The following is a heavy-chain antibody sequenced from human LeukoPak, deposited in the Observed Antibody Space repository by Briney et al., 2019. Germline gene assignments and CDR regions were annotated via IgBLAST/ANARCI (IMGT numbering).Heavy chain of an antibody. J-gene: IGHJ4*02. CDR2: ISYDGSNK. D-gene: IGHD1-26*01. CDR3: AKEWGSGGSYYSIFDY. CDR1: GFTFGSYG. Sequence: QSGGSLRLSCAASGFTFGSYGMHWVRQAPGKGLEWVAVISYDGSNKHYADSVKGRFTISRDNSKNTLYLQMNSLRAEDTAVYYCAKEWGSGGSYYSIFDYWGQGTLVTVSS. V-gene: IGHV3-30*18.